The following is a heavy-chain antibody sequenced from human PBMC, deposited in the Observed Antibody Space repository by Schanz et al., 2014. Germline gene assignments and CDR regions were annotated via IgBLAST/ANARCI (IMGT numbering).Heavy chain of an antibody. Sequence: VQLVESGGGVVQPGGSLRLSCAASGFSFSIFAMTWVRQAPEKGLEWVASIKQEGDEKNYVDSVKGRFTISRDNAKNSLFLQMNSLRADDTAVYYCVRDRGFCANDICWLRYYMDVWGNGTTVTVSS. D-gene: IGHD2-8*01. CDR3: VRDRGFCANDICWLRYYMDV. J-gene: IGHJ6*03. CDR1: GFSFSIFA. V-gene: IGHV3-7*01. CDR2: IKQEGDEK.